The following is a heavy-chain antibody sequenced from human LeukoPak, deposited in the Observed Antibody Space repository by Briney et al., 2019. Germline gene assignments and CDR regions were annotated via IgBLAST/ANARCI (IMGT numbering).Heavy chain of an antibody. CDR3: AAGYGWLTDF. CDR1: GLFFSDVW. D-gene: IGHD2-8*02. J-gene: IGHJ4*02. V-gene: IGHV3-7*01. CDR2: IEKDGSEK. Sequence: PGGSLRLSCAGTGLFFSDVWMNWFRQAPGKGLEWVANIEKDGSEKNYVDSAKGRFTISRDNAKNSLHLEMNSLRGEDTAVYYCAAGYGWLTDFWGQGTVVTVSS.